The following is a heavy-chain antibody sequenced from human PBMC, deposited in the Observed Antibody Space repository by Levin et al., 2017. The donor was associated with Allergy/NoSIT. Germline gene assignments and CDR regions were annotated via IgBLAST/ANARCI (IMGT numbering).Heavy chain of an antibody. J-gene: IGHJ4*02. CDR3: AKHMYEMVWVAPPDH. D-gene: IGHD2-15*01. V-gene: IGHV3-30*18. CDR2: ISYDGSKT. CDR1: GFNFNNYG. Sequence: GESLKISCAVSGFNFNNYGMHWVRQAPGKGLEWLTLISYDGSKTYYADSVKGRFTISRDMSKNTLYLQMNALRREDTAVYYCAKHMYEMVWVAPPDHWGQGTLVTVSS.